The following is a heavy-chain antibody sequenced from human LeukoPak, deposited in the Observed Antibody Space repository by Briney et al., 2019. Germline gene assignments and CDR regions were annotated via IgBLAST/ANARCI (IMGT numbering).Heavy chain of an antibody. CDR2: INTDTGNP. Sequence: GASVKVSCKASGYTFSSYAMNWVRQAPGQGLEWMGWINTDTGNPTYAQGFTGRFVFSLDTSVSTAYLQISSLKAEDTAVYYCARASCSGGSCPTFIDYWGQGTLVTVSS. V-gene: IGHV7-4-1*02. CDR3: ARASCSGGSCPTFIDY. D-gene: IGHD2-15*01. J-gene: IGHJ4*02. CDR1: GYTFSSYA.